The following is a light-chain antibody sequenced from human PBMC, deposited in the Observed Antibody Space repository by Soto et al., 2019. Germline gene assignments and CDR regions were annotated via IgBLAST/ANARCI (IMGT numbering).Light chain of an antibody. CDR3: QQRGNWPPT. Sequence: EIVLTQSPATLSLSPGERATLSCRASQSVSSYLAWYQQKPGQAPRLLIYDASKRANGIPARFSGSGSGTDFTLTISSLEPEDFAVYYCQQRGNWPPTFGQGTKLEIK. CDR2: DAS. V-gene: IGKV3-11*01. J-gene: IGKJ2*01. CDR1: QSVSSY.